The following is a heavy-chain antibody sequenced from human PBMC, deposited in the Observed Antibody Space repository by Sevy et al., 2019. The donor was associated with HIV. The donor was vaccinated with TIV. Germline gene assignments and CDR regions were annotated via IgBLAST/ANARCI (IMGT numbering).Heavy chain of an antibody. CDR3: TRTYSGSFDAFDI. CDR1: GFTFSNAW. D-gene: IGHD1-26*01. CDR2: IKSKTDGGTT. Sequence: GGSLRLSCAASGFTFSNAWMNWVRQAPGKGLEWVGRIKSKTDGGTTDYAAPVKGRFTISRDDSKNTLYLQMNSLKTEDTAVYYCTRTYSGSFDAFDIWGQGTMVTVSS. J-gene: IGHJ3*02. V-gene: IGHV3-15*07.